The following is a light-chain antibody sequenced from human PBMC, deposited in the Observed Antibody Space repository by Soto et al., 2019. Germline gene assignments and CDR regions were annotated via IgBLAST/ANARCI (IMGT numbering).Light chain of an antibody. J-gene: IGLJ2*01. CDR1: SSEVGGYNY. Sequence: QSALTQPASVSGSPGQSITISCTGTSSEVGGYNYVSWYQQHPGKAPKLMIYDVSNRPSGVSNRFSGSKSGNTASLTISGLQAEDEADYYCSSYTSSITLVFGGGTKLTVL. CDR2: DVS. V-gene: IGLV2-14*01. CDR3: SSYTSSITLV.